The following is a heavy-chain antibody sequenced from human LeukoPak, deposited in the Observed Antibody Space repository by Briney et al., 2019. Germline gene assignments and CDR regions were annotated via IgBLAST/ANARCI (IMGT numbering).Heavy chain of an antibody. CDR3: ARGGGWYDRVYYYYMDV. V-gene: IGHV4-39*07. D-gene: IGHD6-19*01. CDR2: IYYSGST. Sequence: SETLSLTCTVSGGSISSSSYYWGWIRQPPGKGLEWIGSIYYSGSTYYNPSLKSRVTISVDTSKNQFSLKLSSVTAADTAVYYCARGGGWYDRVYYYYMDVWGKGTTVTVSS. CDR1: GGSISSSSYY. J-gene: IGHJ6*03.